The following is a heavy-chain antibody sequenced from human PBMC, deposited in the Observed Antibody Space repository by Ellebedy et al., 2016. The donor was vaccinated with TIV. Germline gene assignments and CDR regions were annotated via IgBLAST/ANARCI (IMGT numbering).Heavy chain of an antibody. CDR3: ARGTGSYRSGAFGI. CDR2: VYHSGHT. Sequence: MPSETLSLTCGVSGGSINSDNYWSWVRQSPGRGLEWIGEVYHSGHTNYNPSLRSRVSISVDKSKSQFSLRLRSMTAADTAVYYCARGTGSYRSGAFGIWGQGTVVTVSS. V-gene: IGHV4-4*02. J-gene: IGHJ3*02. D-gene: IGHD1-26*01. CDR1: GGSINSDNY.